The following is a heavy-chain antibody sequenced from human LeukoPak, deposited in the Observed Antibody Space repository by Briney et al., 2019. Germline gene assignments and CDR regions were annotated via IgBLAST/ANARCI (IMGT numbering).Heavy chain of an antibody. CDR3: ARASTGTYDY. Sequence: SETLSLTCSVSGGSISHHYWSWIRQPPGKGLEWIGFIYYSGTTNYSPSLKSRVTISVDTSNNRFSLKLSSVTAADTAVYYCARASTGTYDYWGQGTLVTVSS. CDR1: GGSISHHY. CDR2: IYYSGTT. V-gene: IGHV4-59*11. D-gene: IGHD1-1*01. J-gene: IGHJ4*02.